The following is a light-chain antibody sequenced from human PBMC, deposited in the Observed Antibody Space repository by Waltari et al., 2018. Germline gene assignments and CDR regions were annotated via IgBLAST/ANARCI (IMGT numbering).Light chain of an antibody. CDR2: EVN. Sequence: QSALTQPASVSGSPGQSITISCTGTSNDVGSYNFVSWYQQYPGKATKLIIYEVNKRPSGVSDRFSGSKSGNTASLTISGLQAEDEAEYSCCSYAGTPILIFGGGTKVTVL. CDR1: SNDVGSYNF. J-gene: IGLJ2*01. CDR3: CSYAGTPILI. V-gene: IGLV2-23*02.